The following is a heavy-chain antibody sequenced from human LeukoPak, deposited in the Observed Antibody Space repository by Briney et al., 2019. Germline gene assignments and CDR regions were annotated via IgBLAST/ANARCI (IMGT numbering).Heavy chain of an antibody. V-gene: IGHV4-59*01. CDR2: IYYTGST. Sequence: SETLSLTCTVSGDSISNYYWTWIRQPPGKGLEWIGYIYYTGSTNHNPSLKSRVTTSVDTSKNQFSLKLTSVTAADTAVYYCARGPRPYDSSGYYYYWGQGTLVTVSS. CDR1: GDSISNYY. CDR3: ARGPRPYDSSGYYYY. D-gene: IGHD3-22*01. J-gene: IGHJ4*02.